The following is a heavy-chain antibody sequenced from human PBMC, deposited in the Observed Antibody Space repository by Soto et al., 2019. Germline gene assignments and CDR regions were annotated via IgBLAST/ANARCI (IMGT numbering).Heavy chain of an antibody. V-gene: IGHV3-66*01. CDR1: GFTVSSNY. D-gene: IGHD6-19*01. Sequence: GGSLRVSCAASGFTVSSNYMSWVRQAPGKGLEWVSVIYSGGSTYYADSVKGRFTISRDNSKNTLYLQMNSLRAEDTAVYYCASWEVAGTYYYYGMDVWGQGTTVTVSS. J-gene: IGHJ6*02. CDR3: ASWEVAGTYYYYGMDV. CDR2: IYSGGST.